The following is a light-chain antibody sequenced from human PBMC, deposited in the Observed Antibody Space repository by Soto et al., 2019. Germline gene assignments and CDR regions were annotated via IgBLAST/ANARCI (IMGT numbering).Light chain of an antibody. J-gene: IGKJ1*01. CDR1: QIISIY. CDR3: QQTYSTPRWT. CDR2: STS. Sequence: DIQMTQSPSSLSASVGDRVTITCRASQIISIYLNWYQQKPGKAPKLLIYSTSSMQSGVPSRFSGSGSGTDFTLTISSLQPEDFATYYCQQTYSTPRWTFGQGTRVEIK. V-gene: IGKV1-39*01.